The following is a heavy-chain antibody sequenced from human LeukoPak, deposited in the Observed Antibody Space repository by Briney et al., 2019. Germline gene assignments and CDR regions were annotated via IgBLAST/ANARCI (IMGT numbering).Heavy chain of an antibody. CDR1: GYSIRSGYD. CDR2: IDTSGST. Sequence: PSETLSLTCTASGYSIRSGYDWGWIRQAPGKGLDWIGRIDTSGSTNYNPSLKSRVTISVDTSKNQFSLKLSSVTAADTAVYYCARDVYGSGRFDYWGQGNQVTVSS. D-gene: IGHD3-10*01. CDR3: ARDVYGSGRFDY. J-gene: IGHJ4*02. V-gene: IGHV4-38-2*02.